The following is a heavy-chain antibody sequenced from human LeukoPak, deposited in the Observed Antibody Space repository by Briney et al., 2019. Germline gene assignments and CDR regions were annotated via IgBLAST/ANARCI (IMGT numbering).Heavy chain of an antibody. CDR2: INHSGST. D-gene: IGHD1-1*01. V-gene: IGHV4-34*01. CDR3: ARGILVQLCTRIAAEKPYYYYYMDV. Sequence: PSETLSLTCAVYGGSFSGYYWSWIRQPPGKGLEWIGEINHSGSTNYNPSLKSRVTISVDTSKNQFSLKLSSVTAADTAVYYCARGILVQLCTRIAAEKPYYYYYMDVWGKGTTVTVSS. CDR1: GGSFSGYY. J-gene: IGHJ6*03.